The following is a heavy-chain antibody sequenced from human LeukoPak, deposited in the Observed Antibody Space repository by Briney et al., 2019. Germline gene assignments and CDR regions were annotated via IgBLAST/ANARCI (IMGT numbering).Heavy chain of an antibody. V-gene: IGHV3-23*01. CDR2: ISPNGDNR. CDR1: GFAFSTYG. J-gene: IGHJ4*02. CDR3: ARARPDSDIFDD. Sequence: GGSLRLSCAAPGFAFSTYGMTWVRQAPGKGLGWVSSISPNGDNRHYTASVEGRFTISRDNAKNLVFLQMIRLRADDTAIYYCARARPDSDIFDDWGQGTLVTVSS.